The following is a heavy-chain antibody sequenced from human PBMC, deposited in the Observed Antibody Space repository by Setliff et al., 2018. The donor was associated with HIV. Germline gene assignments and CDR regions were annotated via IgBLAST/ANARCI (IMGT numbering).Heavy chain of an antibody. Sequence: VSGPTLVNPTQTLTLTCTFSGFSLTTTGMCVTWIRQPPGKALEWLARIDWDDDECYSTSLKTRLTISKDTSKNQVALTMTNMDPVDTATYYCARIKGSWYVDYWGQGTLVTVSS. CDR1: GFSLTTTGMC. J-gene: IGHJ4*02. V-gene: IGHV2-70*11. CDR3: ARIKGSWYVDY. D-gene: IGHD6-13*01. CDR2: IDWDDDE.